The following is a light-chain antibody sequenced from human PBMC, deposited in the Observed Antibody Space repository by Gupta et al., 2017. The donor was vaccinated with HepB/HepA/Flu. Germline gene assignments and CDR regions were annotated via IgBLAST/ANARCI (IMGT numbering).Light chain of an antibody. Sequence: QSVLTQPPSASGTPGPRVTISCSGSRSSIGSNYVYWYQQLPGPAPKLLIYRNNKRPSGVPDRFSGSKSGTSASLAISGLRAEDEADYYCAAWDDSLSGPVFGGGTKLTVL. CDR3: AAWDDSLSGPV. CDR1: RSSIGSNY. V-gene: IGLV1-47*01. CDR2: RNN. J-gene: IGLJ2*01.